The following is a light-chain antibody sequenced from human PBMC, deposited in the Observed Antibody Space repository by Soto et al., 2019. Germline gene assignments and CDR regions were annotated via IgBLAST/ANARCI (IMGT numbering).Light chain of an antibody. CDR2: DVS. V-gene: IGLV2-14*01. CDR1: SSDVGGYNY. J-gene: IGLJ2*01. Sequence: QSALTQPASVSGSPGQSITISCTGTSSDVGGYNYVSWYQQHPGKAPKLMIYDVSNRPSGVSNRFSGSNSGNTASLTISGFQAEDEDDYYCSSYTSSLEVFGGGTKLTVL. CDR3: SSYTSSLEV.